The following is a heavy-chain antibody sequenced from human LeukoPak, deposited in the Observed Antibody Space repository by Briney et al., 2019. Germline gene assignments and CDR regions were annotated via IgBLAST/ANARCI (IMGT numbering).Heavy chain of an antibody. J-gene: IGHJ4*02. Sequence: PGGSLRLSCAASGFTFSSYGMHWVRQAPGKGLDWVAVISYDGSNYFYADSVKGRFTISRDNSKNTLYLQMNSLRAEDTAVYHCAKDYTGYPHYWGQGTLVTVSS. CDR1: GFTFSSYG. V-gene: IGHV3-30*18. D-gene: IGHD5-12*01. CDR2: ISYDGSNY. CDR3: AKDYTGYPHY.